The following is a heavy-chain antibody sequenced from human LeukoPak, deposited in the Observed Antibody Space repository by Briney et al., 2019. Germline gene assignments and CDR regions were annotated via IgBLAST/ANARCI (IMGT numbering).Heavy chain of an antibody. J-gene: IGHJ4*02. CDR2: TIPIFGTA. V-gene: IGHV1-69*05. CDR1: GGTLKSYA. CDR3: VREGEPQTFAY. Sequence: GSSVKVSCKASGGTLKSYAISWVRQAPGQGLEWMGGTIPIFGTATYAQGFQGRVTITTDESRSTAYMELNSLRSDDTAVYYCVREGEPQTFAYWGQGTLVTVSS. D-gene: IGHD3-16*01.